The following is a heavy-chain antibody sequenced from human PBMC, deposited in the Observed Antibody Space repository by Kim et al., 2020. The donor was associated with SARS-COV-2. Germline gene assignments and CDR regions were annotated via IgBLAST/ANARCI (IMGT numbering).Heavy chain of an antibody. CDR3: ARSLGTYISGYDSLRLHDYGGKGPNWFDP. CDR2: INAGNGNT. V-gene: IGHV1-3*01. Sequence: ASVKVSCKASGYTFTSYAMHWVRQAPGQRLEWMGWINAGNGNTKYSQKFQGRVTITRDTSASTAYMELSSLRSEDTAVYYCARSLGTYISGYDSLRLHDYGGKGPNWFDPWGQGTLVTVSS. CDR1: GYTFTSYA. J-gene: IGHJ5*02. D-gene: IGHD5-12*01.